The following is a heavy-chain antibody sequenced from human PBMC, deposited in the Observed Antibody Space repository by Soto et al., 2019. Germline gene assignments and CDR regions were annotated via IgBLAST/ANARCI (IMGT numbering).Heavy chain of an antibody. J-gene: IGHJ4*02. D-gene: IGHD1-1*01. CDR3: ARGRGTLDY. V-gene: IGHV3-33*01. Sequence: GGSLRLSCAASGFTFSSYGMHWVRQAPGKGLEWVAVIWYDGSNKYYAESVKGRFTISRDNSKNTLYLKMNSLRAEDTAVYYCARGRGTLDYWGQGTLVTVSS. CDR1: GFTFSSYG. CDR2: IWYDGSNK.